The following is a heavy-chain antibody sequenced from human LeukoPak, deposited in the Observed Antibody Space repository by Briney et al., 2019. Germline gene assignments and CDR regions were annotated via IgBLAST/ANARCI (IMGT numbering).Heavy chain of an antibody. CDR3: ARDLGYCTNGVCHTRFDY. CDR2: ISGSGGST. D-gene: IGHD2-8*01. J-gene: IGHJ4*02. CDR1: GFTFSSYA. Sequence: GGSLRLSCAASGFTFSSYAMSWVRQAPGKGLEWVSAISGSGGSTYYADSVKGRFTISRDNSKNTLYLQMNSLRAEDAAVYYCARDLGYCTNGVCHTRFDYWGQGTLVAVSS. V-gene: IGHV3-23*01.